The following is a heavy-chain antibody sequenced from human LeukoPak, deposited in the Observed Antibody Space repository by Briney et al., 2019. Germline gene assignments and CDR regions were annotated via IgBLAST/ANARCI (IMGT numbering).Heavy chain of an antibody. CDR1: ACTFSSYA. Sequence: PGGSLRLSCAASACTFSSYAMSWVRQAPGKGLEGDSTINISGGSAYYADSVKGRFTISRDNSKNTLYLQMNTLRAEDTAVYYCAKDLGRDGSEIFDYWGQGTLVTVSS. CDR2: INISGGSA. D-gene: IGHD5-24*01. V-gene: IGHV3-23*01. J-gene: IGHJ4*02. CDR3: AKDLGRDGSEIFDY.